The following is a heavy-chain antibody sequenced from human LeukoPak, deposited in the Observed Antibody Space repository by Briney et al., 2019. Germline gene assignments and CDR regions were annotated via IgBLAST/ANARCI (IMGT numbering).Heavy chain of an antibody. Sequence: SGTLSLTCTVSGGSISSSSYYWGWIRQPPGKGLEWIGSIYYSGSTYYNPSLKSRVTISVDTSKNQFSLKLSSVTAADTAVYYCARSPNSGYDPFDYWGQGTLVTVSS. CDR3: ARSPNSGYDPFDY. J-gene: IGHJ4*02. CDR2: IYYSGST. V-gene: IGHV4-39*01. D-gene: IGHD5-12*01. CDR1: GGSISSSSYY.